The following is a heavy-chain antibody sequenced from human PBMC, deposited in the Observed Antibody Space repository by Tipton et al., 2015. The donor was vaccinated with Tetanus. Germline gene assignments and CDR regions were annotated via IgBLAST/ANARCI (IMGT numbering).Heavy chain of an antibody. V-gene: IGHV4-61*01. Sequence: TLSLTCTVSGGSVRSGSYYWNWIRQSPGKGLEWLGYISYSGSTNSNYSLKSRITISQDTSKNQFSLKLTSVTAADTAVYYCARAKYDFPKKGPFDSWGQGTQVIVSS. CDR3: ARAKYDFPKKGPFDS. CDR1: GGSVRSGSYY. D-gene: IGHD3-3*01. CDR2: ISYSGST. J-gene: IGHJ4*02.